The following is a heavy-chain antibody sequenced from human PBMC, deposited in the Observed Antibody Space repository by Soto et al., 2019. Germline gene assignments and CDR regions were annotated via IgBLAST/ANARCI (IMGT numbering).Heavy chain of an antibody. CDR1: GFTFSDYW. Sequence: EVQLVESVGGLVQPGGSLRLSYAVSGFTFSDYWMSWVRQAPGKGLEWVANIKQDGNEKYYVDSVKGRFTISRDNAKTSLCGQRNGLRAEDAAVYCCARGLGSSVWYSPWGAFDIWGQGTMVTVSS. CDR3: ARGLGSSVWYSPWGAFDI. J-gene: IGHJ3*02. CDR2: IKQDGNEK. V-gene: IGHV3-7*01. D-gene: IGHD6-19*01.